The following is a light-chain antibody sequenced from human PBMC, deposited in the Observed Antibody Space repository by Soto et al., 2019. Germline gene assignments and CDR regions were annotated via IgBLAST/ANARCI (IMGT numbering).Light chain of an antibody. CDR3: QQIYSAPLT. CDR1: QSITTY. CDR2: AAS. J-gene: IGKJ4*01. Sequence: DIQMTQSPSSLSASVGDRVTITCRASQSITTYLNWYRQKPGKAPKPLIYAASSLQSGVPSRFSGSGSETEFTLSISSLQPEDFATYFCQQIYSAPLTFGGGTKV. V-gene: IGKV1-39*01.